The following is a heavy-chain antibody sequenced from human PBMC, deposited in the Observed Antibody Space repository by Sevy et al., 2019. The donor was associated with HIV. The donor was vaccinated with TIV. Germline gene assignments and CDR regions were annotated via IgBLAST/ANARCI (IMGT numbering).Heavy chain of an antibody. CDR1: GGTFSSYG. J-gene: IGHJ3*02. Sequence: ASVKVSCKASGGTFSSYGISWVRQAPGQGLEWMGIFIPIFGTTNYAQRFQGRVTLTADESTSTAYMELSSLRSEDTAVYYCARLYHDGSAEQAFDIWGQGTMVTVSS. V-gene: IGHV1-69*13. CDR2: FIPIFGTT. CDR3: ARLYHDGSAEQAFDI. D-gene: IGHD3-22*01.